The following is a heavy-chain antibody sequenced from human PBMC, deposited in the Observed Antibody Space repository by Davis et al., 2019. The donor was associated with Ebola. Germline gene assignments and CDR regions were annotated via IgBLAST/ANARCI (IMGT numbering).Heavy chain of an antibody. Sequence: GESLKISCAASGFTFSSYWMSWVRQAPGKGLEWVAHIKEDGRVKDYVDSVKGRFTISRDNAKKSVYLQMNSLRVEDTAVYYCVRDGWGSLFDYWGQGTLVTVSS. J-gene: IGHJ4*02. CDR2: IKEDGRVK. CDR1: GFTFSSYW. D-gene: IGHD6-19*01. CDR3: VRDGWGSLFDY. V-gene: IGHV3-7*03.